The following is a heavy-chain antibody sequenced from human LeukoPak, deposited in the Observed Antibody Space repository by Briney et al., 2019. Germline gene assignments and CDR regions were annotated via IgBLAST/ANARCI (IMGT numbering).Heavy chain of an antibody. CDR3: ARDLMGATTTTLRDY. Sequence: GASVKVSCKASGYTFTRYGISLVRQAPGQGLEWMGWISAYNGNTNYAQKLQGRVTMTTDTSTSTAYMELRSLRSDDTAVYYCARDLMGATTTTLRDYWGQGTLVTVS. D-gene: IGHD1-26*01. CDR2: ISAYNGNT. J-gene: IGHJ4*02. CDR1: GYTFTRYG. V-gene: IGHV1-18*01.